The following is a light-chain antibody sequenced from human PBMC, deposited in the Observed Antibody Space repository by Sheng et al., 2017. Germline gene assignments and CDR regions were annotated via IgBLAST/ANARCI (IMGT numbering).Light chain of an antibody. CDR3: MQALQTPYT. CDR2: WGS. CDR1: QSLVHRNGNDF. Sequence: DIVMTQSPLSLPVTPGEPASISCRSSQSLVHRNGNDFFDWYLQKPGQSPQLLIYWGSIRASGVPDRFSGSGSGTDFTLKISRVEAEDVGVYYCMQALQTPYTFGQGTKLEIK. J-gene: IGKJ2*01. V-gene: IGKV2-28*01.